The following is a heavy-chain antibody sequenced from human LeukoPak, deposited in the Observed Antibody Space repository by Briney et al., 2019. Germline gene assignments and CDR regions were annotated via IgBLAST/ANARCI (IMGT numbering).Heavy chain of an antibody. CDR2: IYYSGST. V-gene: IGHV4-30-4*01. Sequence: SETLSLTCTVSGGSISSGDYYWSWIRQPPRKGLEWIGYIYYSGSTYYNPSLKSRVTISVDTSKNQFSLKLSSVTAADTAVYYCARDRIAAAGYYYYGMDVWGKGATVTVSS. CDR3: ARDRIAAAGYYYYGMDV. D-gene: IGHD6-13*01. CDR1: GGSISSGDYY. J-gene: IGHJ6*04.